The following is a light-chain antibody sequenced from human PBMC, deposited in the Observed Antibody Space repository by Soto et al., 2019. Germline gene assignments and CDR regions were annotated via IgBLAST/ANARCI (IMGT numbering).Light chain of an antibody. CDR2: SAS. CDR3: LQHDSYPWT. V-gene: IGKV1-6*01. Sequence: AIQMTQSPSSLSAFVGDSVTITCRASQYIKDEVGWYQQKPGKAPRLLIFSASSWQSGVPARFRGSGTGTDFTLTISGLQAADFATYYCLQHDSYPWTFGQGTKVDIK. CDR1: QYIKDE. J-gene: IGKJ1*01.